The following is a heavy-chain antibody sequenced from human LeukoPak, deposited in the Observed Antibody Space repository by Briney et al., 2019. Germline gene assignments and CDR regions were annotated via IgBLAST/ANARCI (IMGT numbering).Heavy chain of an antibody. D-gene: IGHD6-19*01. CDR3: ARGVGSGWSDY. V-gene: IGHV4-34*01. Sequence: PSETLSLTCAVYGGSFSGYYWSWIRQPPGKGLEWIGEINHSGSTNYTPSLKSRVTISIDTSKSQFSLMLTSVTAADTAVYYCARGVGSGWSDYWGQGTLVTVSS. J-gene: IGHJ4*02. CDR2: INHSGST. CDR1: GGSFSGYY.